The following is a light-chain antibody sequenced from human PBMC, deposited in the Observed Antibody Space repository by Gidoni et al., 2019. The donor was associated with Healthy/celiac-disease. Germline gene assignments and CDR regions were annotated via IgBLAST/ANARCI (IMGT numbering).Light chain of an antibody. Sequence: EIVLPQSPATLPFSPGERATLSCRASQSVSSYLACYQQKHGQAPTLLHYDASHRTTGIPARFSGSWSGTDITLIISSLEPEYFAVYYRQQSSYRLTFGGGTKVEIK. V-gene: IGKV3-11*01. CDR1: QSVSSY. CDR3: QQSSYRLT. CDR2: DAS. J-gene: IGKJ4*01.